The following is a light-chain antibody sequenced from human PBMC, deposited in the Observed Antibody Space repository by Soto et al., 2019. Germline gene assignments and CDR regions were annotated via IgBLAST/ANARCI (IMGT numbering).Light chain of an antibody. CDR2: KAS. Sequence: DIQMTQSPSTLSASVGDRVTITCRASQSISSWLAWYQQNPGKAPKLLIYKASSLESGVPSRFSGSGSGTEFTLTISSLQPDDFATYYCQQYNSYRRTFGQGTPVEIK. CDR3: QQYNSYRRT. J-gene: IGKJ1*01. CDR1: QSISSW. V-gene: IGKV1-5*03.